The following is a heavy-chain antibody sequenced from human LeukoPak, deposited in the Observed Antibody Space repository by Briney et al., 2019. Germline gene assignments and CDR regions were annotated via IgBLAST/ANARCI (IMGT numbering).Heavy chain of an antibody. CDR3: AGGGGYGDYGYVDN. V-gene: IGHV4-4*07. Sequence: TSETLSLTCTVSGGSISSYYWSWIRQPAGKGLEWIGRIYTSGSTNYNPSLKSRVTMSVDTSKNQFSLKLSSVTAADTAVYYCAGGGGYGDYGYVDNWGQGTLVTVSS. CDR2: IYTSGST. CDR1: GGSISSYY. D-gene: IGHD4-17*01. J-gene: IGHJ4*02.